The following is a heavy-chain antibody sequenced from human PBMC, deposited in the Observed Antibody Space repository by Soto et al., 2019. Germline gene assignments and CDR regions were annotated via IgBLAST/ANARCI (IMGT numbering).Heavy chain of an antibody. CDR3: TPVEMATIKGYYFDY. Sequence: GGSLRLSCAASGFTFSNAWMNWVRQAPGKGLEWVGRIKSKTDGGTTDYAAPVKGRFTISRDDSKNTLYLQMNSLKTEDTAVYYCTPVEMATIKGYYFDYWGQGTLVTVSS. CDR1: GFTFSNAW. CDR2: IKSKTDGGTT. J-gene: IGHJ4*02. V-gene: IGHV3-15*07. D-gene: IGHD5-12*01.